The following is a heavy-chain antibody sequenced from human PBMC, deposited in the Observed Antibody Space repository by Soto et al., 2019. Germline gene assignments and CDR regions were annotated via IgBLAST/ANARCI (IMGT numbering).Heavy chain of an antibody. CDR1: VGTISTNV. Sequence: QVQLMQSGAEVQKPGSSVKVSCKASVGTISTNVISWVRQAPGQGLEWMGEIMPIFAAPNNAQKFQARLTLTADTSTTTVYMELSSLTSEDTAVYFCATGARYCSGGSCYPDDWGQGTLVIVSS. D-gene: IGHD2-15*01. CDR2: IMPIFAAP. J-gene: IGHJ4*02. CDR3: ATGARYCSGGSCYPDD. V-gene: IGHV1-69*06.